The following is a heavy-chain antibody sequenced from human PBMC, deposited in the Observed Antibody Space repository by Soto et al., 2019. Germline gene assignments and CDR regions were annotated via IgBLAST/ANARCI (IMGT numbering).Heavy chain of an antibody. J-gene: IGHJ4*02. CDR3: AREGAFKELDD. CDR1: GGSIISGAYF. V-gene: IGHV4-31*03. Sequence: QVQLQESGPGLVKPSQTLSLTCTVSGGSIISGAYFWSWIRQHPGKGLEWIGYIYYSGSFYYNPSLKSRVFMSVDTAKTQFSPKLSSVTAADTAVYYCAREGAFKELDDWGQGVVVTVSS. CDR2: IYYSGSF. D-gene: IGHD1-26*01.